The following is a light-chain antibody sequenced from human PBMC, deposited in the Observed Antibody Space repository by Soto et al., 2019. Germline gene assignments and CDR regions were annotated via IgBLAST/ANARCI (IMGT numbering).Light chain of an antibody. CDR2: DAS. Sequence: EIVLTQSPATLSLSPGERATLSCRASQSVSSHFAWYQQKPGQAPRLLIYDASNRATGIPARFAGSGSGTEFTLTISSLEPEDFAVYYCQQRRSWPLTFGGGTKVEIK. CDR3: QQRRSWPLT. V-gene: IGKV3-11*01. J-gene: IGKJ4*01. CDR1: QSVSSH.